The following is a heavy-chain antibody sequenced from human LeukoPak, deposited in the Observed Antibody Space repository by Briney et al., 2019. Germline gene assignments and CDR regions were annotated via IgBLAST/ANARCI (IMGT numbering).Heavy chain of an antibody. CDR3: AKGVAVTTLYYYMDV. Sequence: GGSLRLSCAASGFTFSSYSMNWVRQAPGKGLEWVSAISGSGGSTYYADSVKGRFTISRDNSKNTLYLQMNSLRAEDTAVYYCAKGVAVTTLYYYMDVWGKGTTVTVSS. V-gene: IGHV3-23*01. D-gene: IGHD4-17*01. CDR2: ISGSGGST. J-gene: IGHJ6*03. CDR1: GFTFSSYS.